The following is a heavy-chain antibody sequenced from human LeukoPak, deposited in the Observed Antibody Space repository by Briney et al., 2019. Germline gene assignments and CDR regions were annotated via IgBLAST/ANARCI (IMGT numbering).Heavy chain of an antibody. CDR3: ATQKARVLWFGELEPDY. J-gene: IGHJ4*02. D-gene: IGHD3-10*01. CDR1: GFTLSSYA. CDR2: ISGNAGST. V-gene: IGHV3-23*01. Sequence: PGGSLRLSCAASGFTLSSYAMSWVRQAPGKGLEWVSLISGNAGSTYYADSVKGRFTISRDNSKNTLYLQMNSLRAEDTAVYYCATQKARVLWFGELEPDYWGQGTLVTVSS.